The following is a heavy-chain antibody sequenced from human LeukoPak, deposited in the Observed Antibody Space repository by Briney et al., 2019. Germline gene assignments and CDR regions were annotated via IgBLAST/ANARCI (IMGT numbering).Heavy chain of an antibody. Sequence: PGGSLRLSCAASGFTVSSNYMSWVRQAPGKGLEWVSVIYSGGSTYYADSVKGRFTISRDNSKNTLYLQMNSLRAEGTAVYYCARGGVVVIPLVWGQGTLVTVSS. J-gene: IGHJ4*02. CDR1: GFTVSSNY. CDR3: ARGGVVVIPLV. D-gene: IGHD3-22*01. V-gene: IGHV3-53*01. CDR2: IYSGGST.